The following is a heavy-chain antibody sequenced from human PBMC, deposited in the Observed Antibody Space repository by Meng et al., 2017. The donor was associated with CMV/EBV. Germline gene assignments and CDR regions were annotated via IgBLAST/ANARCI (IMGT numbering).Heavy chain of an antibody. Sequence: SETLSLTCTVSGGSISSYYWSWIRQPPGKGLEWIGYIYYSGSTNYNPSLESRVTISVDTSKNQFSLKLSSVTAADTAVYYCAREQYYYDSSGYYYLGGKDYWGQGTLVTVSS. J-gene: IGHJ4*02. CDR2: IYYSGST. CDR1: GGSISSYY. D-gene: IGHD3-22*01. V-gene: IGHV4-59*01. CDR3: AREQYYYDSSGYYYLGGKDY.